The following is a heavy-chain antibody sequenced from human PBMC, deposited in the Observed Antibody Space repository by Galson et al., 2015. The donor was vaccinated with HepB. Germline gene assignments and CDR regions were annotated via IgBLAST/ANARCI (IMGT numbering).Heavy chain of an antibody. Sequence: SVKVSCKASGYTFTNYGITWVRQAPGQGLEWMGWIGAYNGNTNYAQNLQGRVTMTTNTSTSTAYMDLRSLTSDDTAVYYCARDSCRYSSTWPFENWGQGTMVTVSS. CDR3: ARDSCRYSSTWPFEN. CDR1: GYTFTNYG. J-gene: IGHJ3*02. CDR2: IGAYNGNT. D-gene: IGHD6-13*01. V-gene: IGHV1-18*04.